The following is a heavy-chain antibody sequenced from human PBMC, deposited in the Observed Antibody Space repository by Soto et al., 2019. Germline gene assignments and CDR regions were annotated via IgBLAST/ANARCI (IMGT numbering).Heavy chain of an antibody. CDR2: IYWDDDK. Sequence: SGPTLVTPTQTLTLTCTFSGFSLSTSGVGVGWIRQPPGKALEWLALIYWDDDKRYSPSLKSRLTITKDTSKNQVVLTMTNMDPVDTATYYCAHRPSYCSGGSCYSGFDYWGQGTLVPVSS. CDR3: AHRPSYCSGGSCYSGFDY. D-gene: IGHD2-15*01. V-gene: IGHV2-5*02. CDR1: GFSLSTSGVG. J-gene: IGHJ4*02.